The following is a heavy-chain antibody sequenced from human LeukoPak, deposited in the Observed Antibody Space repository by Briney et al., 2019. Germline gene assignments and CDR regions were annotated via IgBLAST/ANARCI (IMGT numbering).Heavy chain of an antibody. J-gene: IGHJ6*03. V-gene: IGHV4-34*01. CDR3: ARGVSTYYYYYYYMDV. D-gene: IGHD2-8*01. Sequence: SETLSLTCAVYGGSFSGYYWSWIRQPPGKGLEWIGEINHSGSTNYNPSLNSRVTISVDTSKNQFSLKLSSVTAADTAVYYCARGVSTYYYYYYYMDVWGKGTTVTVSS. CDR2: INHSGST. CDR1: GGSFSGYY.